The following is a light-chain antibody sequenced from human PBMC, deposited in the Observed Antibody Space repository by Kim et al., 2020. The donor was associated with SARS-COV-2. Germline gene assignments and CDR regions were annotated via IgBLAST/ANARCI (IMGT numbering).Light chain of an antibody. CDR1: QSVSSDY. J-gene: IGKJ2*01. CDR2: DAA. Sequence: EIVLTQSPGTLSLSPGERATLSCRASQSVSSDYLVWYQQRPGQAPRLILYDAATRATGIPDRFSGGGSGTDFTLTISRLEPEDFAVYFCQHYGTSPPYIFGQGTKLEI. CDR3: QHYGTSPPYI. V-gene: IGKV3-20*01.